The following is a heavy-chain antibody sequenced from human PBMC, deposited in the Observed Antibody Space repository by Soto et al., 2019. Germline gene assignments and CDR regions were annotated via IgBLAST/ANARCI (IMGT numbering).Heavy chain of an antibody. CDR3: AGFGVGDRDDK. CDR1: GSYINSGDYH. D-gene: IGHD2-8*01. CDR2: ISHSETT. V-gene: IGHV4-30-4*01. Sequence: SETLSLTCSVSGSYINSGDYHWTWIRQAPGKGLEWIGYISHSETTYYSPALKNRIIISSDFSMNQFSLRLNSVTAADTAVYFCAGFGVGDRDDKWGQGTLVTVSS. J-gene: IGHJ4*02.